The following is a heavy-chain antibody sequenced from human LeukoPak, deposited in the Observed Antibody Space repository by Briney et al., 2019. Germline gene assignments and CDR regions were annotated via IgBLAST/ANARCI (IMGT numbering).Heavy chain of an antibody. V-gene: IGHV1-2*06. CDR3: ARCPITIFGVVITKNWFDP. J-gene: IGHJ5*02. Sequence: ASVKVSCKASGYTFTGYYMHWVRQAPAQGLEWMGRINPNSGGTNYAQKFQGRVTMTRDTSISTAYMELSKLRSDDTAVYYCARCPITIFGVVITKNWFDPWGQGTLVTVSS. CDR2: INPNSGGT. CDR1: GYTFTGYY. D-gene: IGHD3-3*01.